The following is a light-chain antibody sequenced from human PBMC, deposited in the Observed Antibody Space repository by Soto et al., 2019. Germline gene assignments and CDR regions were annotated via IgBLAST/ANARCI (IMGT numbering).Light chain of an antibody. CDR1: LNFNSY. V-gene: IGKV3-11*01. Sequence: VLTQPPATLSLSPGGRATLPCRASLNFNSYLACYQQKPGQAPRLVIYDASNRAPGIPARFSGSGSGTDFTLTISSLEPEDFAVYYCQQRSNWPPVTFGQGTRLEIK. CDR3: QQRSNWPPVT. CDR2: DAS. J-gene: IGKJ5*01.